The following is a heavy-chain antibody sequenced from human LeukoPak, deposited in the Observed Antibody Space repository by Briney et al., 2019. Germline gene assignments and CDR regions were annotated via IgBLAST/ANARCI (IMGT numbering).Heavy chain of an antibody. CDR3: AKLFRGSGSYYNDYFDY. Sequence: GGSLRLSCAASGFTFSSYAMSWVRQAPGKGLEWVSAIGGSGGSTYYADSVKGRFTIYRDNSKNTLYLQMNSLRAEDTAVYYCAKLFRGSGSYYNDYFDYWGQGTLVTVSS. D-gene: IGHD3-10*01. CDR2: IGGSGGST. V-gene: IGHV3-23*01. CDR1: GFTFSSYA. J-gene: IGHJ4*02.